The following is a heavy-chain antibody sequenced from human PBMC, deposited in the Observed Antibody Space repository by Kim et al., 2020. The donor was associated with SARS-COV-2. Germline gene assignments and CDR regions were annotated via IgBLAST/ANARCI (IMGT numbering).Heavy chain of an antibody. CDR2: INSDGSST. CDR1: GFTFSSYW. CDR3: ARDNALLWFGELLYYGMDV. J-gene: IGHJ6*02. D-gene: IGHD3-10*01. Sequence: GGSLRLSCAASGFTFSSYWMLWVHQAPGKGLVWVSRINSDGSSTSYADSVKGRFTISRDNAKNTLYLQMNSLRAEDTAVYYCARDNALLWFGELLYYGMDVWGQGTTVTVSS. V-gene: IGHV3-74*01.